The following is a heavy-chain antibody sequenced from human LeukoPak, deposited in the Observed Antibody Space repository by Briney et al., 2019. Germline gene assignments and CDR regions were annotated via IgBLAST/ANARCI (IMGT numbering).Heavy chain of an antibody. Sequence: GGSLRLSCAASGLTFSSYAMSWVRQAPGKGLEWVSAISGSGGSTYYADSVKGRFTISRDNSKNTLYLQMNSLRAEDTAVYYCANDPGMILVIYWGQGTLVTVSS. J-gene: IGHJ4*02. D-gene: IGHD2-21*01. CDR2: ISGSGGST. CDR3: ANDPGMILVIY. V-gene: IGHV3-23*01. CDR1: GLTFSSYA.